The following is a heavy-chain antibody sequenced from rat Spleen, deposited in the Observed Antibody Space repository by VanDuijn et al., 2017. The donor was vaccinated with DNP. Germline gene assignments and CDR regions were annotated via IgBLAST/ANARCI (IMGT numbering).Heavy chain of an antibody. CDR1: GFTFSDYY. CDR2: ISYDGGST. J-gene: IGHJ3*01. Sequence: EVQLVESGGGLVQPGRSLKLSCAASGFTFSDYYMAWVRQAPTKGLEWVAYISYDGGSTYNGDSVKGRFTISRDNAKSTLYLQMNSLRSEDMATYYCERPARGWFAYWGQGTLVTVSS. CDR3: ERPARGWFAY. V-gene: IGHV5-22*01.